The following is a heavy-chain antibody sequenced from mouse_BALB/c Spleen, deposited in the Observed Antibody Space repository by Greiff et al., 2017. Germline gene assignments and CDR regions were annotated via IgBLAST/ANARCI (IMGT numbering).Heavy chain of an antibody. CDR3: VRHARYDGYYLYFDY. V-gene: IGHV10-1*02. CDR2: IRSKSNNYAT. Sequence: EVQVVESGGGLVQPKGSLKLSCAASGFTFNTYAMNWVRQAPGKGLEWVARIRSKSNNYATYYADSVKDRFTISRDDSQSMLYLQMNNLKTEDTAMYYCVRHARYDGYYLYFDYWGQGTTLTVSS. D-gene: IGHD2-3*01. J-gene: IGHJ2*01. CDR1: GFTFNTYA.